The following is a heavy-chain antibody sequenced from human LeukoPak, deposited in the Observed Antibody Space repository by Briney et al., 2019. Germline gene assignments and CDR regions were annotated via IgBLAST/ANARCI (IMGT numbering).Heavy chain of an antibody. CDR2: IRYDGSNK. CDR3: AKDPRATMIVVTRYFDL. V-gene: IGHV3-30*02. J-gene: IGHJ2*01. Sequence: GGSLRLSCAASGFTFSSYGMHWVRQAPGKGLEWVAFIRYDGSNKYYADSVKGRFTISRDNSKNTLYLQMNSLRAEDTAVYYCAKDPRATMIVVTRYFDLWGRGTLVTVSS. D-gene: IGHD3-22*01. CDR1: GFTFSSYG.